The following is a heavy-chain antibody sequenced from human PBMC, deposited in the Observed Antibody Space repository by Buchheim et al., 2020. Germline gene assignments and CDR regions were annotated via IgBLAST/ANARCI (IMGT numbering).Heavy chain of an antibody. CDR1: GFTFSSYS. J-gene: IGHJ6*02. CDR2: ISSSSGYI. CDR3: ARDLSSPEYVYYYGMDV. Sequence: EVQLVESGGGLVKPGGSLRLSCAASGFTFSSYSMNWVRQAPGKGLEWVSSISSSSGYIYYADSVKGRFTISRDNAKNSMYLQMNSLRAEDTAVYYCARDLSSPEYVYYYGMDVWGQGTT. V-gene: IGHV3-21*01. D-gene: IGHD2-2*01.